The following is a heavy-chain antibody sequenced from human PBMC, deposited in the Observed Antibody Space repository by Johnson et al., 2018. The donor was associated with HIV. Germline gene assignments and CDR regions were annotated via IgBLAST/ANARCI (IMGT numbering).Heavy chain of an antibody. J-gene: IGHJ3*02. CDR2: IRSSGRTI. CDR3: AREEGTDILTRGDAFDI. V-gene: IGHV3-11*04. CDR1: GFIFSDYY. D-gene: IGHD3-9*01. Sequence: QMQLVESGGDLVKPGGSLRLSCAASGFIFSDYYMTWIRQAPGKGLESISYIRSSGRTIYYADSVKGRFTMSRDNAKKSLYLQMNSLRAEDTAVYYCAREEGTDILTRGDAFDIWGQGTMATVSS.